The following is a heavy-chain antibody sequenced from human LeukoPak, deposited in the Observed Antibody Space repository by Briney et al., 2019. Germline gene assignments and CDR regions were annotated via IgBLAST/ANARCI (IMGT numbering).Heavy chain of an antibody. J-gene: IGHJ2*01. CDR2: ISGSGGST. Sequence: GGSLRLSCAASGFIFSTYAMSWVRQAPGKGLEWVSTISGSGGSTYYADSVKGRFTISRDDSKNTLYLQMNSLRVEDTAVYYCAKDLDDSSGYYYGGVSRYFDLWGRGTLVTVSS. V-gene: IGHV3-23*01. CDR3: AKDLDDSSGYYYGGVSRYFDL. CDR1: GFIFSTYA. D-gene: IGHD3-22*01.